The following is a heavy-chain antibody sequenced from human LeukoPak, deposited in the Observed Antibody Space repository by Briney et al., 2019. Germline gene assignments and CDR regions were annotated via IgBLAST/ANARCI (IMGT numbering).Heavy chain of an antibody. CDR1: GFTFSSYW. V-gene: IGHV3-7*01. CDR2: INQDGSEK. CDR3: ARDFAVAGTELDY. D-gene: IGHD6-19*01. Sequence: GGSLRLSCAASGFTFSSYWMSWVRQAPGKGLERVANINQDGSEKYYVDSVKGRFTISRDNAKNSLYLQMNSLRAEDTAVYYCARDFAVAGTELDYWGQGTLVTVSS. J-gene: IGHJ4*02.